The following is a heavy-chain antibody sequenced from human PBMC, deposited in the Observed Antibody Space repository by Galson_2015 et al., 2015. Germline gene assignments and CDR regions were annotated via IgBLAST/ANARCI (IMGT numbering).Heavy chain of an antibody. CDR3: ARALRSGASSGWFMRGSEY. J-gene: IGHJ4*02. CDR2: MSDDGSRA. D-gene: IGHD6-19*01. Sequence: SLRLSCAASGFSLSDYAMHWVRQAPGKGLEWVSAMSDDGSRAYYADSMKGRFTISRDNSKNTLYLQMNSLRSEDTAVYHCARALRSGASSGWFMRGSEYWGQGTLVTISS. CDR1: GFSLSDYA. V-gene: IGHV3-30*14.